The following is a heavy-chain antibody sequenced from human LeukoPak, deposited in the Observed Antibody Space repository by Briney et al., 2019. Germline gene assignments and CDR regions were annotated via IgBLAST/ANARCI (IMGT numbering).Heavy chain of an antibody. V-gene: IGHV3-23*01. Sequence: GGSLRLSCAASGFTFSSYAMSWVRQAPGKGLGWVSAISGSGGSTYYADSVKGRFTISRDNTKNTLYLQMNSLRAEDTAVYCCAREIVVVVAATRYYYYGMDVWGQGTTVTVSS. CDR1: GFTFSSYA. J-gene: IGHJ6*02. CDR2: ISGSGGST. D-gene: IGHD2-15*01. CDR3: AREIVVVVAATRYYYYGMDV.